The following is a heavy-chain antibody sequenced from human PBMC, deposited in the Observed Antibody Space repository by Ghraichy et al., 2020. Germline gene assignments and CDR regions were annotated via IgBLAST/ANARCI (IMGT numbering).Heavy chain of an antibody. D-gene: IGHD1-14*01. CDR2: ISGSGYTT. CDR3: AKDSPSGPKPRPEGLY. J-gene: IGHJ4*02. CDR1: EFTFSSYA. Sequence: GGSLRLSCAASEFTFSSYAMSWVRQAPGKGLEWVSTISGSGYTTYYADSVKGRFTISRDNSKNTLYLQMNSLRAEDMAVYYCAKDSPSGPKPRPEGLYWGQGTLVTVSS. V-gene: IGHV3-23*01.